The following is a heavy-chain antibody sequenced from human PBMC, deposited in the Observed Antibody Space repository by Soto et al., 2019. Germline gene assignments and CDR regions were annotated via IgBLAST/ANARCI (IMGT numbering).Heavy chain of an antibody. CDR2: IYYSGST. J-gene: IGHJ3*02. Sequence: PSETLSLTCTVSGGSISSYYWSWIRQPPGKGLEWIGYIYYSGSTNYNPSLKSRVTISVDTSKNQFSLKLSSVTAADTAVYYCARQGATMVRGVIIIAGEDAFDIWGQGTMVTVSS. CDR3: ARQGATMVRGVIIIAGEDAFDI. D-gene: IGHD3-10*01. CDR1: GGSISSYY. V-gene: IGHV4-59*08.